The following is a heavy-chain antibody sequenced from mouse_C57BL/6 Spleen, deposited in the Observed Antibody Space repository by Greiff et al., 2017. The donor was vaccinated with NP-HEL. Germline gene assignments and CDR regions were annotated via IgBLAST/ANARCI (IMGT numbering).Heavy chain of an antibody. D-gene: IGHD3-1*01. CDR2: ISDGGSYT. V-gene: IGHV5-4*03. Sequence: VKLMESGGGLVKPGGSLKLSCAASGFTFSSYAMSWVRQTPEKRLEWVATISDGGSYTYYPDNVKGRFTISRDNAKNNLYLQRSHLKSEDTAMYYCARAPRLGTWFAYWGQGTLVTVSA. CDR1: GFTFSSYA. J-gene: IGHJ3*01. CDR3: ARAPRLGTWFAY.